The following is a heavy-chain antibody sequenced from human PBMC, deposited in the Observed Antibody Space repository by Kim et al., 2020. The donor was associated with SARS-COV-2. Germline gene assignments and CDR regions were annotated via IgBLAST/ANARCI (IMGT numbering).Heavy chain of an antibody. J-gene: IGHJ4*02. Sequence: YPGEPDTRYSPALQGQVTISADKSISTAYLQWSSLKASDIAMYYCARIGDYWGQGTLVTVSS. CDR3: ARIGDY. D-gene: IGHD2-15*01. V-gene: IGHV5-51*01. CDR2: YPGEPDT.